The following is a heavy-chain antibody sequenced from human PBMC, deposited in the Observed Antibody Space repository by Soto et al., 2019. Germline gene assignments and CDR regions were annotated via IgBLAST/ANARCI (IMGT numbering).Heavy chain of an antibody. V-gene: IGHV1-69*06. D-gene: IGHD2-2*01. Sequence: GASVKVSCKASGGTFSSYAISWVRQAPGQGLEWMGGIIPIFGTANYAQKFQGRVTITADKSTSTAYMELSSLRSEDTAVYYCAREGLVVPAAPYYYYGMDVWGQGTTVTVSS. J-gene: IGHJ6*02. CDR2: IIPIFGTA. CDR1: GGTFSSYA. CDR3: AREGLVVPAAPYYYYGMDV.